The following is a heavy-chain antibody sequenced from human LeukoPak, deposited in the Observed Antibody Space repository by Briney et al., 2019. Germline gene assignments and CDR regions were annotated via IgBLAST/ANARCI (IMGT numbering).Heavy chain of an antibody. CDR1: GFTFSSYG. D-gene: IGHD6-13*01. CDR3: AKDSIAAAGNHWYFDL. V-gene: IGHV3-30*18. CDR2: ITSDGNDK. Sequence: GGSLRLSCAASGFTFSSYGMHWVRQAPGQGLEWMAVITSDGNDKYYADSVKGRFSISRDSSGNTLYLQMNSLRVEDTAVYYCAKDSIAAAGNHWYFDLWGRGTLVTVSS. J-gene: IGHJ2*01.